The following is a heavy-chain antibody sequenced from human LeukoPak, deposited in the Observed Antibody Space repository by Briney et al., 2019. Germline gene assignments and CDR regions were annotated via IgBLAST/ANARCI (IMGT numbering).Heavy chain of an antibody. CDR2: ISGSGGST. D-gene: IGHD3-3*01. CDR3: AKNYDFWSGYYLYHFDN. Sequence: GGSLRLSCAASGFTFSSYAMSWVRQAPGKGLEWISAISGSGGSTYYADSVKGRFTIPRDNSKNTLYLEMNSLRAEDAAVYYCAKNYDFWSGYYLYHFDNWGQGTLVTVSS. J-gene: IGHJ4*02. V-gene: IGHV3-23*01. CDR1: GFTFSSYA.